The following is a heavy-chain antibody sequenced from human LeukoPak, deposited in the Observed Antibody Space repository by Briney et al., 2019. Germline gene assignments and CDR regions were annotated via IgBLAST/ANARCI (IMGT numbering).Heavy chain of an antibody. J-gene: IGHJ4*02. CDR2: INYGSTT. CDR3: ARDSRATHYFDY. V-gene: IGHV4-38-2*02. D-gene: IGHD2/OR15-2a*01. CDR1: DFSISSGYY. Sequence: SETLSLTCAVSDFSISSGYYWGWIRQPPGKGLEWIGSINYGSTTYYNPSLKSRVTISVDTSKNQFSLNLSSVSAADTAVYFCARDSRATHYFDYWGRGTLVAVPS.